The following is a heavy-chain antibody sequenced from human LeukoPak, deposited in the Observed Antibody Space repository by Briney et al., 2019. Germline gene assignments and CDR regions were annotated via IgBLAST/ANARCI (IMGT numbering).Heavy chain of an antibody. V-gene: IGHV1-2*02. D-gene: IGHD2/OR15-2a*01. Sequence: GASVKVSCKASGYTFTGYYMHCVRQAPGQGLEWMGWINPNSGGTAYVQKFQGRVTMTRDTSISTAHMELSRLTSDDTAVYYCARGDAGFTLPHHSFDIWGQGTMVTVSS. CDR2: INPNSGGT. CDR3: ARGDAGFTLPHHSFDI. J-gene: IGHJ3*02. CDR1: GYTFTGYY.